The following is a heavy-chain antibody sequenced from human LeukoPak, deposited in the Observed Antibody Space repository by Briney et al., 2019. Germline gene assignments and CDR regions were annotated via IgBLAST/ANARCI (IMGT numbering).Heavy chain of an antibody. CDR1: GGSISSSSYY. J-gene: IGHJ5*02. V-gene: IGHV4-39*07. Sequence: SETLSLTCTVSGGSISSSSYYWGWIRQPPGKGLEWIGSIYYSGSTYYNPSLKSRVTISVDTSKNQFSLKLSSVTAADTAVYYCARDGDVLLWFGDAKNWFDPWGQGTLVTVSS. CDR2: IYYSGST. CDR3: ARDGDVLLWFGDAKNWFDP. D-gene: IGHD3-10*01.